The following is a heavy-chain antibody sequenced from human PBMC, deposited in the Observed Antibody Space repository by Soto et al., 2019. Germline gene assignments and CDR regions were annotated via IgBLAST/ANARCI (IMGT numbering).Heavy chain of an antibody. D-gene: IGHD3-16*01. J-gene: IGHJ5*02. Sequence: QVQLQELGPGLVRPSETLSITCTVSGVSITNFFWSWIGPTPGKGLDWIAYVSQGGTAAYLSEGETTGYNPSLESRATISLDLPKNHFSLRLTSVTAADTAVYYCARDRGGITVSSKPLGEWFDPWGQGTLVTVSS. CDR2: VSQGGTAAYLSEGETT. CDR3: ARDRGGITVSSKPLGEWFDP. CDR1: GVSITNFF. V-gene: IGHV4-59*01.